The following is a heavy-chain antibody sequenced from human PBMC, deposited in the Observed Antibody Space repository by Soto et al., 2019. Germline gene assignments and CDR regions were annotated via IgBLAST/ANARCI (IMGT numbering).Heavy chain of an antibody. J-gene: IGHJ4*02. Sequence: VQLVQCGAAVKKPGASVKVSCKASGYTFTSYGITWVRQAPGQGLEWLGWISAYNGNTNYAQKPQGRVTMTTDTTKSTAYMELRSLRSDDTDVYYCARGTTVDTGSYWGQGTLVTVSS. CDR1: GYTFTSYG. D-gene: IGHD4-17*01. CDR3: ARGTTVDTGSY. V-gene: IGHV1-18*01. CDR2: ISAYNGNT.